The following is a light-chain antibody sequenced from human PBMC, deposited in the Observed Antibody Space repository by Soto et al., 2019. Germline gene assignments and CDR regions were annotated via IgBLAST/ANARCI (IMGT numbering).Light chain of an antibody. V-gene: IGKV1-39*01. J-gene: IGKJ4*01. CDR3: QQGHSSPLT. CDR2: AAS. CDR1: QSISNY. Sequence: IQLTQSQSSLSASARDRGSISCRASQSISNYLNWYQQKPGEAPELLIYAASTLQSGVPSRFSGSGSGTDFTLTISSLQPEDSAAYYCQQGHSSPLTFGGGTRWIS.